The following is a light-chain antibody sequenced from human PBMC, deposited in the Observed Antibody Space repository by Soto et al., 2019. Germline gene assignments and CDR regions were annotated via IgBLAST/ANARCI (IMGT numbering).Light chain of an antibody. CDR2: GAS. J-gene: IGKJ3*01. V-gene: IGKV3-20*01. CDR1: QNVSSSY. CDR3: QQHGNRPFT. Sequence: EIVLTQSPGTLSLSPGERVILSCRASQNVSSSYLAWYQQKPGQAPRPLIYGASSRATGIPDRFSGSGSGTEFALTISRLEPEDFAVYYCQQHGNRPFTFGPGNKVYIK.